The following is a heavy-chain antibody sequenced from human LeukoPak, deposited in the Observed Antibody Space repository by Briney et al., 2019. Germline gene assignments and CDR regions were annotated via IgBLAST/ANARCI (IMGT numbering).Heavy chain of an antibody. CDR3: ARGAIVTTSNWFDP. CDR2: IYYSGST. CDR1: GGSINSYY. J-gene: IGHJ5*02. V-gene: IGHV4-59*12. Sequence: PSETLPLTCTVSGGSINSYYWNWIRQPPGKGLEWIGYIYYSGSTNYNPSLKSRVTISIDTSKNQFSLKLSSVTAADTAVYYCARGAIVTTSNWFDPWGQGTLVTVSS. D-gene: IGHD5-12*01.